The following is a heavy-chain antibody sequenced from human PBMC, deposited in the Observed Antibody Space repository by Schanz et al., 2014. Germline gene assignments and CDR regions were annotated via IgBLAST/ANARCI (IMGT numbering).Heavy chain of an antibody. CDR1: GYSIGGYY. CDR2: INPNTGGT. Sequence: QVQLVQSGAEVKKPGSSVKVSCKASGYSIGGYYMHWVRQAPGVGPEWMGRINPNTGGTQYAQKFQGRVTLTSDTSISTAFMELSGLTTDDTATYFCARARYTGYDCSGYWGQGTLLIVSS. CDR3: ARARYTGYDCSGY. V-gene: IGHV1-2*06. J-gene: IGHJ4*02. D-gene: IGHD5-12*01.